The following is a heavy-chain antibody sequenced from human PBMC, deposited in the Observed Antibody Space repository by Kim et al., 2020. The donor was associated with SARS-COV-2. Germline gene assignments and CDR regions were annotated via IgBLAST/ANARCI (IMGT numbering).Heavy chain of an antibody. CDR3: ASANGHPWPGLDY. Sequence: YAQKPQGRVTMTTDTSTSTAYMELRSLRSDDTAVYYCASANGHPWPGLDYWGQGTLVTVSS. D-gene: IGHD3-10*01. V-gene: IGHV1-18*01. J-gene: IGHJ4*02.